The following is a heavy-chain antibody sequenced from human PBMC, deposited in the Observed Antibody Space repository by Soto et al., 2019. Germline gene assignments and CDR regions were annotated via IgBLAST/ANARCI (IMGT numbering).Heavy chain of an antibody. V-gene: IGHV3-23*01. CDR2: ISGSGGST. Sequence: PGGSLRLSCAASGFTFSSYAMSWVRQAPGKGLEWVSAISGSGGSTYYADSVKGRFTISRDNSKNTLYLQMNSLRAEDTAVYYCEKDRAGYKSPKNFDYWGQGTLVTVS. J-gene: IGHJ4*02. D-gene: IGHD5-12*01. CDR3: EKDRAGYKSPKNFDY. CDR1: GFTFSSYA.